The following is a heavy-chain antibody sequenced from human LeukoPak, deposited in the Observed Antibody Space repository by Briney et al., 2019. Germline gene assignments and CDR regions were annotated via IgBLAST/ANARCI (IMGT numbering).Heavy chain of an antibody. CDR1: GGSISSYY. D-gene: IGHD3-22*01. CDR3: ARSSKGRYYYDSSGFSYYYYYMDV. V-gene: IGHV4-59*01. Sequence: SETLSLTCTVSGGSISSYYWSWIRQPPGKGLEWIGYIYYSGSTYYNPSLRSRVTISVDTSMNQFSLKLSSVTAADTAVYYCARSSKGRYYYDSSGFSYYYYYMDVWGKGTTVTISS. CDR2: IYYSGST. J-gene: IGHJ6*03.